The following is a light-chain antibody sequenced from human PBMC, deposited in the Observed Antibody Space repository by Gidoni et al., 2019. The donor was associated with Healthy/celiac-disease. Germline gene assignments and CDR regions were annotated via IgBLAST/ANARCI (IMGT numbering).Light chain of an antibody. J-gene: IGKJ2*01. CDR2: KSS. Sequence: DIQIIQSPSTLSASVGDRVTITCRASQSISSRLAWYQQKPVKPPKLLIYKSSSLESGVTSRFSGSGSGTEFTLTIRSLQPDDFATYYCQQYNSYPYTFGQGTKLEIK. CDR3: QQYNSYPYT. CDR1: QSISSR. V-gene: IGKV1-5*03.